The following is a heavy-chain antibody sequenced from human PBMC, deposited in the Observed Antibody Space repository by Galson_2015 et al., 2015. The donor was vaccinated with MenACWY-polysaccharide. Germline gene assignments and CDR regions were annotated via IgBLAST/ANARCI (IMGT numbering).Heavy chain of an antibody. CDR1: GFTISNYW. J-gene: IGHJ4*02. CDR3: ARILYY. Sequence: SLRLSCAVSGFTISNYWMYWVRQAPGKGLEWVANIKQDGSEKNYVGSVKGRFTISRDNAKNTPYLQMNSLRVEDTAVYYCARILYYWGQGTLVTVSP. V-gene: IGHV3-7*01. CDR2: IKQDGSEK.